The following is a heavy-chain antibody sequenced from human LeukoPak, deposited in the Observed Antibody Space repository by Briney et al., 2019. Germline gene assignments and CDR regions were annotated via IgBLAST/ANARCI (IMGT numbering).Heavy chain of an antibody. V-gene: IGHV4-59*12. CDR3: ARSTYSSSWPFDY. CDR1: GGSISSYY. Sequence: SETLSLTCTVSGGSISSYYWSWIRQPPGKGLEWIGYIYHSGSTYYNPSLKSRVTISVDRSKNQFSLKLSSVTAADTAVYYCARSTYSSSWPFDYWGQGTLVTVSS. J-gene: IGHJ4*02. CDR2: IYHSGST. D-gene: IGHD6-13*01.